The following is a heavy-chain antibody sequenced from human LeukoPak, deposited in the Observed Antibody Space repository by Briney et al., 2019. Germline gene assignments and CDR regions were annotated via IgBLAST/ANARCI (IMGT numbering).Heavy chain of an antibody. D-gene: IGHD6-13*01. Sequence: KPSETLSLTCTVSGGSISSSSYYWGWVRQPPGKGLEWIGSIYYSGSTYYNPSLKSRVTISVDTSKNQFSLKLSSVTAADTAVYYCARHRAAAWFTHFRLNAFDIWGQGTMVTVSS. CDR3: ARHRAAAWFTHFRLNAFDI. V-gene: IGHV4-39*01. J-gene: IGHJ3*02. CDR1: GGSISSSSYY. CDR2: IYYSGST.